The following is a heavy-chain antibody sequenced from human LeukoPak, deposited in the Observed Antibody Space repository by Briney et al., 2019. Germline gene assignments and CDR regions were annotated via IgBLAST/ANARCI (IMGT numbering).Heavy chain of an antibody. V-gene: IGHV1-8*02. J-gene: IGHJ4*02. CDR3: ARAVSYRNSGYDYGWGDFDY. CDR1: GYTFTTYG. CDR2: MNPNSGNT. D-gene: IGHD5-12*01. Sequence: ASVKVSCKASGYTFTTYGISWVRQATGQGLEWMGWMNPNSGNTGYAQKFQGRVTMTRNTSISTAYMELSSLRSEDTAVYYCARAVSYRNSGYDYGWGDFDYWGQGTLVTVSS.